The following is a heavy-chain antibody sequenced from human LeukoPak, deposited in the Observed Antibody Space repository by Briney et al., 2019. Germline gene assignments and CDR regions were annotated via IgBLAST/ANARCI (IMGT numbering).Heavy chain of an antibody. CDR2: ISDGGSDT. D-gene: IGHD4-17*01. CDR1: RFTFSTYA. V-gene: IGHV3-23*01. Sequence: GGSLRLSCAASRFTFSTYAMSWVRQAPGKGLAWVSTISDGGSDTHYADSVKGRFTISRDDSKNTLYLQMNSLRAEDTAVDYCANALDGDYGGFDYWGQGTLVTVSS. J-gene: IGHJ4*02. CDR3: ANALDGDYGGFDY.